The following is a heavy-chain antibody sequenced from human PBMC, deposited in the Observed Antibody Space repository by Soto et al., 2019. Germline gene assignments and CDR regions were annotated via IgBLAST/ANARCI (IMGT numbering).Heavy chain of an antibody. CDR3: ARGPHVGISTS. CDR2: IYSGGST. Sequence: GGSLRLSCAASGFNVSSNYMIWVRQAPGKGLEWLSVIYSGGSTYYAESVKGRFTISRDNSKNTLNLQMNALRVEDTAVYYCARGPHVGISTSWGQGTLVTVSS. CDR1: GFNVSSNY. D-gene: IGHD2-2*01. J-gene: IGHJ4*02. V-gene: IGHV3-53*01.